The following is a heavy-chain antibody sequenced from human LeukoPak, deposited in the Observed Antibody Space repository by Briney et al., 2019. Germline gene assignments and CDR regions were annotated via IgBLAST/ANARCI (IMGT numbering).Heavy chain of an antibody. CDR1: GFTFRSYW. CDR2: INSDGGTT. D-gene: IGHD1-26*01. CDR3: AISRYSGTSLDY. J-gene: IGHJ4*02. Sequence: AGGSLRLSCAASGFTFRSYWMHWFRHAPGKGLVWVSRINSDGGTTTYADSVKGRFTISRDNAKSTLYLQMNSLRIEDTAVYYCAISRYSGTSLDYWGQGSLVTVPS. V-gene: IGHV3-74*01.